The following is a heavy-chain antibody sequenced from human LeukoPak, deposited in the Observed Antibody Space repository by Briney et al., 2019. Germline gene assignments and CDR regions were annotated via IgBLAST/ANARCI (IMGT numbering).Heavy chain of an antibody. J-gene: IGHJ4*02. D-gene: IGHD3-22*01. Sequence: SETLSLTCTVSGYSISSGYYWGWIRQPPGKGLEWIGNIYPTGSTYYNPSLKSRVTISVDTSKNQFSLKLSSVTAAGTAVYYCARLPNYYDSSGYIYWGQGTLVTVSS. V-gene: IGHV4-38-2*02. CDR2: IYPTGST. CDR3: ARLPNYYDSSGYIY. CDR1: GYSISSGYY.